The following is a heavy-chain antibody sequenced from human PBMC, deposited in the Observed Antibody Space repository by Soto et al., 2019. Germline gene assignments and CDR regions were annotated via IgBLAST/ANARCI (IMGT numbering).Heavy chain of an antibody. CDR1: VVSIINSNDY. V-gene: IGHV4-39*02. CDR2: IYYDGST. CDR3: ESLKVNGNFEY. J-gene: IGHJ4*02. Sequence: PSSTXSLTCSFAVVSIINSNDYLSWVRQPPGKGLEWIGNIYYDGSTYYHPSFRGRLTISVDTSKNHFSLKLGSLTAADKAIYYCESLKVNGNFEYWGQGTLVKVYS. D-gene: IGHD2-8*01.